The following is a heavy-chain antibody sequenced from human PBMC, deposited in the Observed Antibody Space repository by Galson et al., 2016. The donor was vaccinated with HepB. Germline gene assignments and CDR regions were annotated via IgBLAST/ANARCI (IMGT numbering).Heavy chain of an antibody. D-gene: IGHD2-2*02. CDR3: AREWSSTNWYSPGHADY. Sequence: SLRLSCAASGFTFRSYEMNWVRQAPGKGLEWVSYISSTGSTIYYADSVKGRFTISRDNAKNSLYLQMNSLGVEDTALYYCAREWSSTNWYSPGHADYWGQGTLVTVSS. CDR2: ISSTGSTI. J-gene: IGHJ4*02. V-gene: IGHV3-48*03. CDR1: GFTFRSYE.